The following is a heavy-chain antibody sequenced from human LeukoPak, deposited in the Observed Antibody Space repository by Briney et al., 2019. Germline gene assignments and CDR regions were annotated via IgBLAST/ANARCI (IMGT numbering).Heavy chain of an antibody. D-gene: IGHD3-10*01. V-gene: IGHV5-51*01. J-gene: IGHJ4*02. CDR1: GYFVTHHW. CDR3: AYSGSYYNPPFQY. CDR2: IHTGNSGS. Sequence: GESLEISCKGSGYFVTHHWIGWVRQMPGKGLEWMAIIHTGNSGSKYSPSFQGQVTMSVDKSISTAYLQWSSLKASDTAMYYCAYSGSYYNPPFQYWGQGTLVTVSS.